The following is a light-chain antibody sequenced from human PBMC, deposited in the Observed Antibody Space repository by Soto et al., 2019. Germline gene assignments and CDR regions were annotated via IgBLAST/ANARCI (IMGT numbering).Light chain of an antibody. V-gene: IGLV2-14*01. J-gene: IGLJ2*01. CDR1: SSDLGASNY. Sequence: QSALAQPASVSGSPGQWITISCTGSSSDLGASNYVSWYQHHPGKAPKLIIYEVNNRPSGVSGRFSGSKSGNTASLTISGLQAEDEADYYCSSYTYSTTRVVFGGGTKLTVL. CDR2: EVN. CDR3: SSYTYSTTRVV.